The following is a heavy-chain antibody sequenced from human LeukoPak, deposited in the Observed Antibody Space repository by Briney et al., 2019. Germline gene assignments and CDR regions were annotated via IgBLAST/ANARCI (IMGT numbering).Heavy chain of an antibody. J-gene: IGHJ6*02. Sequence: PSETLSLTCTVSGGSISSYYWSWIRQPPGKGLEWIGYIYYSGSTNYNPSLKSRVTISVDTSKNQFSLKLSSVTAADTAVYYCARDRVDYSYYYGMDVWGQGTTVTVSS. CDR1: GGSISSYY. D-gene: IGHD4-11*01. V-gene: IGHV4-59*01. CDR2: IYYSGST. CDR3: ARDRVDYSYYYGMDV.